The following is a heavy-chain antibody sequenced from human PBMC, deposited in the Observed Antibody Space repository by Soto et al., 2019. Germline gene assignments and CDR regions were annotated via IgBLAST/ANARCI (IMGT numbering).Heavy chain of an antibody. CDR2: IYYSGST. CDR3: AREVSDTAMADSYYYYGMDV. J-gene: IGHJ6*02. Sequence: SETLSLPCTVSGGSISSGGYYWSWIRQHPGKGLEWIGYIYYSGSTYYNPSLKSRVTISVDTSKNQFSLKLSSVTAADTAVYYCAREVSDTAMADSYYYYGMDVWGQGTTVTVSS. D-gene: IGHD5-18*01. CDR1: GGSISSGGYY. V-gene: IGHV4-31*03.